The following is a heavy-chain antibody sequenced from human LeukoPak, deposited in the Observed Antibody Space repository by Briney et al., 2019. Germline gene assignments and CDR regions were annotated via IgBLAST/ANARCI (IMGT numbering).Heavy chain of an antibody. CDR3: ARHCGGSTCNWFDP. V-gene: IGHV4-39*01. Sequence: PSETLSLTCTVSGGSISSSSYYWGWIRQPPGKGLEWIGSIDSSGSTYYTPSLKSRVTISVDTSKNQFSLKLSSVTAADTAVYYCARHCGGSTCNWFDPWGQGTLVTVSS. J-gene: IGHJ5*02. D-gene: IGHD2-21*01. CDR1: GGSISSSSYY. CDR2: IDSSGST.